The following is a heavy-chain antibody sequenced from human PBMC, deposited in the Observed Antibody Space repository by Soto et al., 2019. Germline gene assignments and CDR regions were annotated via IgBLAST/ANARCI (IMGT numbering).Heavy chain of an antibody. CDR1: GFTFSSYA. D-gene: IGHD1-26*01. Sequence: GGSLRLSCAASGFTFSSYAMHWVRRAPGKGLEWVAVISYDGSNKYYADSVKGRFTISRDNSKNTLYLQMNSLRAEDTAVYYCARDVESGSSQYYYYYYGMDVWGQGTTVTVSS. V-gene: IGHV3-30-3*01. CDR3: ARDVESGSSQYYYYYYGMDV. J-gene: IGHJ6*02. CDR2: ISYDGSNK.